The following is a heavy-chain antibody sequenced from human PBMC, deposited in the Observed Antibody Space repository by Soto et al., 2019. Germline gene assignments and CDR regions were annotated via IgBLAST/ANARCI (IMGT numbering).Heavy chain of an antibody. CDR3: VKDRRVYGGNWFDP. Sequence: QVQLVESGGGVVQPGRSLRLSCVASGFTFKSYAMHWVRQAPGKGLEWVAVISYDGSKKYYGASVNGRFTISRDNSKNTLYLEMNSPRVEDTAVYYCVKDRRVYGGNWFDPWGQGALVTVSS. V-gene: IGHV3-30*18. CDR1: GFTFKSYA. D-gene: IGHD4-17*01. CDR2: ISYDGSKK. J-gene: IGHJ5*02.